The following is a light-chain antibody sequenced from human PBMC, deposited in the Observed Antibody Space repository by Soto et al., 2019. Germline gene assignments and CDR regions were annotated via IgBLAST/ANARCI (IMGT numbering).Light chain of an antibody. Sequence: DIQMTQSPSTLSASVGDRVTITCRASQSISSWLAWYQQKPGKAPKLLIYDASSLESVVPSRFSGSGSGTEFTLTISSLQHDDFATYYCQQYNSYPWTFGQGTKVEIK. CDR3: QQYNSYPWT. J-gene: IGKJ1*01. V-gene: IGKV1-5*01. CDR2: DAS. CDR1: QSISSW.